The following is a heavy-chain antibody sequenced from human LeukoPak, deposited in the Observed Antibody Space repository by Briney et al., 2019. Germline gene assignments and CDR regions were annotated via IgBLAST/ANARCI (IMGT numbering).Heavy chain of an antibody. CDR1: GGSFSGYY. J-gene: IGHJ4*02. V-gene: IGHV4-34*01. D-gene: IGHD3-3*01. CDR3: ARGRYDFWKGPFDY. Sequence: SETLSLTCAVYGGSFSGYYWSWIRQPPGKGLEWIGEINHSGSTNYNPSLKSRVTISVDTSKNQFSLKLSSVTAADTAVYYCARGRYDFWKGPFDYWGQGTLVTVSS. CDR2: INHSGST.